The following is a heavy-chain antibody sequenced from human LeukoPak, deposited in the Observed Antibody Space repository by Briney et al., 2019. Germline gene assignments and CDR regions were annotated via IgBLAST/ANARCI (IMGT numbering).Heavy chain of an antibody. CDR3: ARDGGWTFDY. CDR1: GFTFNDYY. J-gene: IGHJ4*02. D-gene: IGHD6-19*01. Sequence: GGSLRLSRAASGFTFNDYYMSWIRQAPGKGLECISYISSSGTPIYYADSVKGRFTISRDNAKNSLYLQMNSLRAEDTAVYYCARDGGWTFDYWGQGTLVTVSS. V-gene: IGHV3-11*01. CDR2: ISSSGTPI.